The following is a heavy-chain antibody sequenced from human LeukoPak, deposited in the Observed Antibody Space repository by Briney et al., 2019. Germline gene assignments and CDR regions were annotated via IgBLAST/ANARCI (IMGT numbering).Heavy chain of an antibody. CDR1: GGSISSYY. V-gene: IGHV4-59*12. CDR3: AMAASGTDNYYYYYMDV. D-gene: IGHD1-1*01. J-gene: IGHJ6*03. CDR2: IYYSGST. Sequence: SETLPLTCTVSGGSISSYYWSWIRQPPGKGLEWIGYIYYSGSTNYNPSLKSRVTISVDTSKNQFSLKLSSVTAADTAVYYCAMAASGTDNYYYYYMDVWGKGTTVTVSS.